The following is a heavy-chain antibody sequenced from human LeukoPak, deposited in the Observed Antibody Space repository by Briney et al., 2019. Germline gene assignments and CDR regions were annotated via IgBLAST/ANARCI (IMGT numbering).Heavy chain of an antibody. CDR3: ARVGIVGATMDRGDWFDP. V-gene: IGHV1-18*01. D-gene: IGHD1-26*01. CDR2: ISAYNGNT. Sequence: ASVKVSCKASGYTFTSYGISWVRQAPGQGLEWMGWISAYNGNTNYAQKLQGRVTMTTDTSTSTAYMELRSLRSDDTAVYYCARVGIVGATMDRGDWFDPWGQGTLVTVSS. CDR1: GYTFTSYG. J-gene: IGHJ5*02.